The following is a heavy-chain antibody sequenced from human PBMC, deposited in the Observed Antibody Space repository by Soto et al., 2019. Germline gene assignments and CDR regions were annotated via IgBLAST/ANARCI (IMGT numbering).Heavy chain of an antibody. Sequence: QVQLQESGPGLVKPSATLSLTGTFAGASINSGGYYLSWIRQLPGKGLEWIGYIYFRGSTYYNPSSERRATISLNTSQNQVSRRLSSVTAADKAIDFGAGGDTSEARLAHWGQGTLVTVSS. J-gene: IGHJ4*02. V-gene: IGHV4-31*03. D-gene: IGHD4-17*01. CDR1: GASINSGGYY. CDR3: AGGDTSEARLAH. CDR2: IYFRGST.